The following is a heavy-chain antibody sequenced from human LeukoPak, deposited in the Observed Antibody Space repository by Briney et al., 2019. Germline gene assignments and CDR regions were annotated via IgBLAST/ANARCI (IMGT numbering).Heavy chain of an antibody. CDR2: ISTTSSTI. Sequence: PGGSLRLSCEASGFTFSGYEMNWVRQAPGKGPEWISYISTTSSTIYYADSVKGRFTISRDNAKNSVYLQMNSLTDEDTAVYYCARGETAVTSYLHFRGQGTLVTVSS. J-gene: IGHJ4*02. CDR1: GFTFSGYE. D-gene: IGHD4-17*01. CDR3: ARGETAVTSYLHF. V-gene: IGHV3-48*03.